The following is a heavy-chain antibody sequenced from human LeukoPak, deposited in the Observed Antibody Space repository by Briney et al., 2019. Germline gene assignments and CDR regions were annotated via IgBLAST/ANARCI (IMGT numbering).Heavy chain of an antibody. CDR3: ARDRRGEIWFGELLYYYYDMDV. CDR2: ISAYNGNT. V-gene: IGHV1-18*01. J-gene: IGHJ6*02. Sequence: ASVKVSCKASGYTFTSYGISWVRQAPGQGLEWMGWISAYNGNTNYAQKLQGRVTMTTDTSTSTAYMELRSLRSDDTAVYYCARDRRGEIWFGELLYYYYDMDVWGQGTTVTVSS. D-gene: IGHD3-10*01. CDR1: GYTFTSYG.